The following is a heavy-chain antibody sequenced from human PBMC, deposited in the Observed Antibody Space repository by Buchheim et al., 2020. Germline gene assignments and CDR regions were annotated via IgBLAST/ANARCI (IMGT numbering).Heavy chain of an antibody. V-gene: IGHV3-30*04. CDR2: ISYDGSNK. D-gene: IGHD3-3*01. Sequence: QVQLVESGGGVVQPGRSLRLSCAASGFTFSSYAMHWVRQAPGKGLEQVAVISYDGSNKYYADSVKGRFTISRDNSKNTLYLQMNSLRAEDTAVYYCARQYYDFWSGYFSQRGYYFDYWGQGTL. CDR1: GFTFSSYA. J-gene: IGHJ4*02. CDR3: ARQYYDFWSGYFSQRGYYFDY.